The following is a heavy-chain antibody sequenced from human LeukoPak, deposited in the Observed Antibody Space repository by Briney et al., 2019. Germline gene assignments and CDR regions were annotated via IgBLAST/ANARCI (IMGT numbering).Heavy chain of an antibody. J-gene: IGHJ4*02. CDR2: IYTSGST. V-gene: IGHV4-61*02. Sequence: SETLSLTCTVSGGSISSGSYYWSWIRQPAGKGLEWIGRIYTSGSTNYNPSLKSRVIISVDTSKNQFSLKLSSVTAADTAVYYCARASDYYDSSSYRYWGQGTLVTVSS. D-gene: IGHD3-22*01. CDR3: ARASDYYDSSSYRY. CDR1: GGSISSGSYY.